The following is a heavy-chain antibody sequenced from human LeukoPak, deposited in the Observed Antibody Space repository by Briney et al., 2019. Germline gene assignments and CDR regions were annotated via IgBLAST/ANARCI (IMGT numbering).Heavy chain of an antibody. D-gene: IGHD1-20*01. CDR1: LYTFINYY. Sequence: ASVKVSCKASLYTFINYYIHWVRKAPGQGLAWMGWINPNSGGTNYAQKFQGRVTVTRDTSNNTAYKELSSLSSDDTAVYYWASSITGTTYMDVWGKGTTVTISS. CDR3: ASSITGTTYMDV. V-gene: IGHV1-2*02. CDR2: INPNSGGT. J-gene: IGHJ6*03.